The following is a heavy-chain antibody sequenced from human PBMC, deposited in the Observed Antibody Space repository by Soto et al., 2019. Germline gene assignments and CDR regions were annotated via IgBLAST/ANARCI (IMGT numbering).Heavy chain of an antibody. CDR3: ATSVNSAMAFDY. V-gene: IGHV1-46*01. J-gene: IGHJ4*02. CDR2: INPNGGIT. Sequence: GASVKVSCKASGYTFTHYYIHWVRQAPGQGLEWMGIINPNGGITTYAQKFRAGFTMTRDTSTSTVYLELSSLRSEDSAIYYCATSVNSAMAFDYWGQGTLVTVLL. CDR1: GYTFTHYY. D-gene: IGHD5-18*01.